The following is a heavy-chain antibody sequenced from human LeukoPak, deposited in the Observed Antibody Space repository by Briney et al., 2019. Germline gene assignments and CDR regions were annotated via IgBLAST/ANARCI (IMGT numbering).Heavy chain of an antibody. Sequence: GGSLRLSCAASGFSFSNYWMHWVRQAPGKGLVWVSRVKGDGSFTDYAGSVEGRFTISRANAKNTLYLQMYSLRVEDTAVYYCARDGDDYNFDYWGQGSLVTVSS. CDR2: VKGDGSFT. J-gene: IGHJ4*02. V-gene: IGHV3-74*01. CDR3: ARDGDDYNFDY. CDR1: GFSFSNYW. D-gene: IGHD5-24*01.